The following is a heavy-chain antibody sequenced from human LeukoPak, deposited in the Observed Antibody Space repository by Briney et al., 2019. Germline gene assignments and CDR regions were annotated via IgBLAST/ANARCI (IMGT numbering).Heavy chain of an antibody. CDR1: GFTLSSYW. D-gene: IGHD4-23*01. J-gene: IGHJ6*03. Sequence: GGSLRLSCAASGFTLSSYWMSWVRQAPGKGLEWVANIKQDGSEKYYVDSVKGRFTISRDNAKNSLYLQMNSLRAEDAAVYYCARDHTVVTPFLYYYYYMDVWGKGTTVTVSS. V-gene: IGHV3-7*01. CDR2: IKQDGSEK. CDR3: ARDHTVVTPFLYYYYYMDV.